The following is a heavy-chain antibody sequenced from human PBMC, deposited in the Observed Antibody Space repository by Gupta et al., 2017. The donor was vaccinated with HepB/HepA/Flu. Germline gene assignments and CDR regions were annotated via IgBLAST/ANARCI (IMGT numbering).Heavy chain of an antibody. CDR1: GFTFNNYA. J-gene: IGHJ4*02. CDR3: ARGDSNVAIDY. V-gene: IGHV3-30-3*01. D-gene: IGHD3-16*01. CDR2: ISYDGDKK. Sequence: QVQLVESGGGVAQPGRSLRLSCAASGFTFNNYAMHWVRQAPGKGLEWVTVISYDGDKKYYADSVKGRFTVSRRNSENTLYLQMNSLRIEDTAVYYCARGDSNVAIDYWGQGTLVTVSS.